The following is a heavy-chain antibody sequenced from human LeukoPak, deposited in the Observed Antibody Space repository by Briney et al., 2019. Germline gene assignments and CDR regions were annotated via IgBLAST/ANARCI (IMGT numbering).Heavy chain of an antibody. V-gene: IGHV3-48*02. CDR1: GFTFSSHS. CDR2: ISSSTSTI. J-gene: IGHJ4*02. Sequence: PGGSVRRSCAASGFTFSSHSMNWVRQSPGKGLEWVSYISSSTSTIYYADSVKGRLTVSRDNAKNSLYLQMNSLRDEDTAVYYCARTGTETTQLHFDYWGQGTLVTVSS. CDR3: ARTGTETTQLHFDY. D-gene: IGHD1-1*01.